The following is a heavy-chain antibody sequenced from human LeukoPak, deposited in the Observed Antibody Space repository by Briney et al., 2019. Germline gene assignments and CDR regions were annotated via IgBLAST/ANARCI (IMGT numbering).Heavy chain of an antibody. Sequence: TGGSLRLSCAASGFTFSSYAMHWVRQAPGKGLEWVAVIYSGGSTYYADSVKGRFTISRDNSKNTLYLQMNSLRAEDTAVYYCARGGWAVAGPRGFGYWGQGTLVTVSS. CDR2: IYSGGST. CDR3: ARGGWAVAGPRGFGY. J-gene: IGHJ4*02. CDR1: GFTFSSYA. V-gene: IGHV3-53*01. D-gene: IGHD6-19*01.